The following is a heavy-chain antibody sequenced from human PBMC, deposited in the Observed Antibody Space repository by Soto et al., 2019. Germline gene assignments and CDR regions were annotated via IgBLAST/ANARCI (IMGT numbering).Heavy chain of an antibody. CDR2: IYHSGST. CDR3: ARAWVVPATTHYYGMDV. V-gene: IGHV4-4*02. J-gene: IGHJ6*02. Sequence: SETLSLTCAVSGGSISSSNWWSWVRQPPGKGLEWIGEIYHSGSTYYNPSLKSRVTISVDTSKNQFSLKLSSVTAADTAVYYCARAWVVPATTHYYGMDVWGQGTTVTVSS. D-gene: IGHD2-2*01. CDR1: GGSISSSNW.